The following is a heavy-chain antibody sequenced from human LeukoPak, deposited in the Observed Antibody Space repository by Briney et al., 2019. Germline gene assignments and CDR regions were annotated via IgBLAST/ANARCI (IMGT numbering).Heavy chain of an antibody. CDR3: AKELRGIRVFDY. J-gene: IGHJ4*02. CDR2: ISGSGASK. CDR1: GFTFSSSA. D-gene: IGHD3-16*01. Sequence: GGSLRLSCAASGFTFSSSAMSWVRQAPGKGLEWVSAISGSGASKYYADSVKGRFTISRDNSKNTLYLQMNSLRAEDTAVYYCAKELRGIRVFDYWGQGTLVTVSS. V-gene: IGHV3-23*01.